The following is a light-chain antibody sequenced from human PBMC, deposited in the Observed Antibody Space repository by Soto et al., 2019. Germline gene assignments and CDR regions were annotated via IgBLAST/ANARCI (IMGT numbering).Light chain of an antibody. J-gene: IGKJ1*01. CDR1: QSVSSNY. Sequence: EIVWTQSPGTLSLSPGERATLSCRPSQSVSSNYLAWYQQKPGQAPRLLIYGASSSATGIPDRFSGSGSGTEFTITISRLEHEDVAVYYCHHYSSSPPWTFGQGTKVEI. CDR2: GAS. V-gene: IGKV3-20*01. CDR3: HHYSSSPPWT.